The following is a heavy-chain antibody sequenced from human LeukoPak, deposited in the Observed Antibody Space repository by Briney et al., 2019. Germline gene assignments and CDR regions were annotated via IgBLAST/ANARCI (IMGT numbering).Heavy chain of an antibody. V-gene: IGHV3-23*01. CDR1: GFTFSSYA. CDR3: ATSGSGSYYTTYYFDY. D-gene: IGHD3-10*01. J-gene: IGHJ4*02. Sequence: PGGSLRLSCAASGFTFSSYAMSWVRQAPGKGLEWVSAISGSGGSTYYADSVKGQFTISRDNSKNTLYLQMNSLRAEDTAVYYCATSGSGSYYTTYYFDYWGQGTLVTVSS. CDR2: ISGSGGST.